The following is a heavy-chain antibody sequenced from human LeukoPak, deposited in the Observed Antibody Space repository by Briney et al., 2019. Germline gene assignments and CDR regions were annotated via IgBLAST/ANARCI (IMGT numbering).Heavy chain of an antibody. V-gene: IGHV1-2*02. CDR2: INPNSGGT. CDR3: ARSGVVPAADYWYFDL. J-gene: IGHJ2*01. D-gene: IGHD2-2*01. CDR1: GYTLTGYY. Sequence: ASVKVSCKASGYTLTGYYMHWVRQAPGQGLEWMGWINPNSGGTNYAQKFQGRVTMTRDTSISTAYMELSRLRSDDTAVYYCARSGVVPAADYWYFDLWGRGTLVTVSS.